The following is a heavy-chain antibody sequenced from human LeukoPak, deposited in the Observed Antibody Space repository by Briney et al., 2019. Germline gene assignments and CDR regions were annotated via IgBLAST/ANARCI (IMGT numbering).Heavy chain of an antibody. D-gene: IGHD2-2*01. CDR3: ARERGYCSSASCYGPHRAFDI. V-gene: IGHV4-4*07. CDR1: GGSISSYY. Sequence: SETLSLTCTVSGGSISSYYWSWIRQPAGKGLEYIGRIYTSGSTNYSPSLKSRVTMSVDTSKNQCSLKLTSVTAADTAVYYCARERGYCSSASCYGPHRAFDIWGQGTLVNVSS. J-gene: IGHJ3*02. CDR2: IYTSGST.